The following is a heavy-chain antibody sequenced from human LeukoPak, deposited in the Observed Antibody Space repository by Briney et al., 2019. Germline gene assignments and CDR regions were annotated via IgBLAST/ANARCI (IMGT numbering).Heavy chain of an antibody. Sequence: PSETLSLTCTVSGGSISSYYWTWIRQPAGKGLEGIGRIYSSGSTNYNPSLKSRVTMSVDTSKNQFSLKLNSVTAADTAVYYCARDPSYSSGFYDYWGQGTLVTVSS. CDR2: IYSSGST. CDR3: ARDPSYSSGFYDY. D-gene: IGHD6-19*01. CDR1: GGSISSYY. V-gene: IGHV4-4*07. J-gene: IGHJ4*02.